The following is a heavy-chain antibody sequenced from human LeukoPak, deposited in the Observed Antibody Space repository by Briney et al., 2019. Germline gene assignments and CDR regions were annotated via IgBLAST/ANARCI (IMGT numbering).Heavy chain of an antibody. CDR2: IYPGDSDT. J-gene: IGHJ5*02. Sequence: GASLQISCKGSGSSFTSYWIGWVRQLPGKGLEWMGIIYPGDSDTKYSPSFQSQVTISADKSISTAYLQWSSLKASDTAMYYCARQRYYYDSSGTWGQGTLVTVSS. CDR1: GSSFTSYW. D-gene: IGHD3-22*01. V-gene: IGHV5-51*01. CDR3: ARQRYYYDSSGT.